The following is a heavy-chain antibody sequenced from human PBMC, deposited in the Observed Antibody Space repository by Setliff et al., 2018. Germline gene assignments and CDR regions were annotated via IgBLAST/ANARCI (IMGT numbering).Heavy chain of an antibody. CDR3: ASYYYGSGSYYPYFDY. CDR2: ISGSGGST. Sequence: GGSLRLSCAASGFTFSSYAMSWVRQAPGKGLEWVSAISGSGGSTYYADSVKGRFTISRDNSKNSLYLQMNSLRAEDTAVYYCASYYYGSGSYYPYFDYWGQGTLVTVSS. D-gene: IGHD3-10*01. V-gene: IGHV3-23*01. J-gene: IGHJ4*02. CDR1: GFTFSSYA.